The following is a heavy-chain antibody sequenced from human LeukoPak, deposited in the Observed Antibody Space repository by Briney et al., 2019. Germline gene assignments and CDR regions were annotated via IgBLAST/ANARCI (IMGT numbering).Heavy chain of an antibody. CDR3: ARVGGVVGLSDYDILTGYKYTTAPYYFDY. D-gene: IGHD3-9*01. CDR1: GGTFSSYA. V-gene: IGHV1-69*06. J-gene: IGHJ4*02. CDR2: IIPIFGTA. Sequence: VASVKVSCKASGGTFSSYAISWVRQAPGQGLEWMGGIIPIFGTANYAQKFQGRVTITADKSTSTAYMELSSLRSEDTAVYYCARVGGVVGLSDYDILTGYKYTTAPYYFDYWGQGTLVTVSS.